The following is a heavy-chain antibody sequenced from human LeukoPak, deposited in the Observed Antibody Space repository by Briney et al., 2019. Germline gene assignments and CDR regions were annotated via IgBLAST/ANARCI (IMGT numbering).Heavy chain of an antibody. CDR2: TTPAGAGT. V-gene: IGHV3-23*01. D-gene: IGHD6-6*01. J-gene: IGHJ4*02. CDR1: GFDFSNCA. Sequence: GGSLRLSCAASGFDFSNCAMSWVRQAPGMGLEWVSATTPAGAGTYCADSVKGRFTISRDNAKNTLYLHMNSLRAEDTAVYYCAKEDLSSSQDYFENWGQGALVSVFS. CDR3: AKEDLSSSQDYFEN.